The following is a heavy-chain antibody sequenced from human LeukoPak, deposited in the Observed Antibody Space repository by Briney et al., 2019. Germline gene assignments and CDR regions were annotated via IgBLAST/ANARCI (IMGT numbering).Heavy chain of an antibody. D-gene: IGHD1-7*01. CDR2: INPSGGST. Sequence: ASVKVSCKASGYTFTSYYMHWVRQAPGQGLEWMGIINPSGGSTSYAQKFQGRVTMTRDMSTSTVYMELRSLRSDDTAVYYCARDPNWNYDDYYYYMDVWGKGTTVTVSS. CDR3: ARDPNWNYDDYYYYMDV. CDR1: GYTFTSYY. V-gene: IGHV1-46*01. J-gene: IGHJ6*03.